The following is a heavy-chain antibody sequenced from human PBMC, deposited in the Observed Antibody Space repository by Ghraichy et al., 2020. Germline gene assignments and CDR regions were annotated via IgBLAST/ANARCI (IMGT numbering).Heavy chain of an antibody. CDR3: ARGGYDFWSGYFEIDDY. CDR1: GYTFTSYG. Sequence: VKVSCKASGYTFTSYGISWVRQAPGQGLEWMGWISAYNGNTNYAQKLQGRVTMTTDTSTSTAYMELRSLRSDDTAVYYCARGGYDFWSGYFEIDDYWGQGTLVTVSS. J-gene: IGHJ4*02. V-gene: IGHV1-18*01. D-gene: IGHD3-3*01. CDR2: ISAYNGNT.